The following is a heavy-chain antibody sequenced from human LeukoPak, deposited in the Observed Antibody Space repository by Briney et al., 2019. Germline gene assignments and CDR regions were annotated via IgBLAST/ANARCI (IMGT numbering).Heavy chain of an antibody. CDR1: EFTFSSYG. J-gene: IGHJ4*02. CDR3: VPSSRGGAPRRVVDS. V-gene: IGHV3-64D*06. D-gene: IGHD6-6*01. CDR2: ISNNGGST. Sequence: GGSLRLSCSASEFTFSSYGMYWVRQAPGKGLEYVSAISNNGGSTYYADSMKGRFTISRDNSRNTLYLQMSSLRPEDTAVYYCVPSSRGGAPRRVVDSWGQGTLVTVSS.